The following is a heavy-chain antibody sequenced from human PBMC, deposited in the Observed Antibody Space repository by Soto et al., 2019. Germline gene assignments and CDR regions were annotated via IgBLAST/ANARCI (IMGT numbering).Heavy chain of an antibody. D-gene: IGHD6-13*01. CDR3: TRSIITTAGTDAFDL. J-gene: IGHJ3*01. V-gene: IGHV1-46*03. CDR1: GYTFTSYY. Sequence: QVQLVQSGAEVKKPGASVRVSCKASGYTFTSYYIHWVRQAPGHGPEWMGMISPSSGGTDYAPKFQGRVTMSRDTSTGTVYMELSSLRSEDTAVYYCTRSIITTAGTDAFDLWGQGTLVTVSS. CDR2: ISPSSGGT.